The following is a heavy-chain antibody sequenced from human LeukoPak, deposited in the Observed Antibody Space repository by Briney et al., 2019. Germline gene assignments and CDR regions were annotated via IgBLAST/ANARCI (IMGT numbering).Heavy chain of an antibody. CDR3: AKALPRYCSSTSCYPQLFDY. D-gene: IGHD2-2*01. J-gene: IGHJ4*02. Sequence: PGGSLRLSCAASGFTFSSYGMHWVRQAPGKGLEWVAVISYDGSNKYYADSVKGRFTISRDNSKNTLYLQMNSLRAEDTAVYHCAKALPRYCSSTSCYPQLFDYWGQGTLVTVSS. CDR1: GFTFSSYG. CDR2: ISYDGSNK. V-gene: IGHV3-30*18.